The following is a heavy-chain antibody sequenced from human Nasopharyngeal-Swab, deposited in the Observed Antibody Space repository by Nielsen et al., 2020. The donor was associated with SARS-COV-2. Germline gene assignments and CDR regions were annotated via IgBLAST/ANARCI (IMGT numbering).Heavy chain of an antibody. V-gene: IGHV3-21*01. Sequence: GRSLRLSCAGSGFPFHRYSMIWVRPVPGEGLAWVPSISGSGSYVYYADPVKGRFTISKDSAKHSLYLQMNSRRADDTAVYFCARIAGRGSIYYYYMDVWGTGTTVTVSS. D-gene: IGHD1-26*01. J-gene: IGHJ6*03. CDR2: ISGSGSYV. CDR1: GFPFHRYS. CDR3: ARIAGRGSIYYYYMDV.